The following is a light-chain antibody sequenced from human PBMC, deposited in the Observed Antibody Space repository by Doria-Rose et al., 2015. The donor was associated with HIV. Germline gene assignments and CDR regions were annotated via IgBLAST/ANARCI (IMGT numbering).Light chain of an antibody. CDR2: LGS. J-gene: IGKJ4*01. Sequence: DIVMTQSPLSLPVTPGEPASISCKSSQSLLHSSGYNYLDWYLQKPGQSPQVLIYLGSNRASGVPDRFSGSGSGRNFTLKISRVEAEDMGVYYCMQTLQTPLTFGGGTKVEIK. CDR1: QSLLHSSGYNY. V-gene: IGKV2-28*01. CDR3: MQTLQTPLT.